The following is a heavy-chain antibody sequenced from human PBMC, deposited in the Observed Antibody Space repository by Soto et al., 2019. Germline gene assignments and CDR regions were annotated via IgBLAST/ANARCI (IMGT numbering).Heavy chain of an antibody. CDR2: ISPYDDNT. CDR3: ARGGYYDSSGSRNYHYYGMDA. D-gene: IGHD3-22*01. Sequence: QVQLVQSGTEVKKPGASVKVSCKASGYTFNSYGISLVRQAPGQGLEWMGWISPYDDNTNYAQNLQGRVTMTTDTSTRTAYMELRSLRSDDTAVYYCARGGYYDSSGSRNYHYYGMDAWGQGTTVTVS. J-gene: IGHJ6*02. V-gene: IGHV1-18*01. CDR1: GYTFNSYG.